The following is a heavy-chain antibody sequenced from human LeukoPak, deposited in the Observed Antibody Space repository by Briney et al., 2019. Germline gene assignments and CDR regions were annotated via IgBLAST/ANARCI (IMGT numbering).Heavy chain of an antibody. D-gene: IGHD2-2*01. CDR2: IYYSGST. CDR1: GGSISSYY. V-gene: IGHV4-59*08. J-gene: IGHJ4*02. CDR3: ARVPTAILVLDY. Sequence: SETLSLTCTVSGGSISSYYWSWIRQPPGKGLEWIGYIYYSGSTNYNPSLKSRVTISGDTSKNQFSLKLSSVTAADTAVYYCARVPTAILVLDYWGQGTLVTVSS.